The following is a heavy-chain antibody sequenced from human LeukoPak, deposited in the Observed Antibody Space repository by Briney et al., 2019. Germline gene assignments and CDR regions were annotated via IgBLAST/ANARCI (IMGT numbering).Heavy chain of an antibody. CDR2: TYSGGST. CDR1: GFTVSSNY. Sequence: GGSLRLSCAASGFTVSSNYMSWVRQAPGKGLEWVSVTYSGGSTYYADSVKGRFTISRDNSKNTLYLQMNSLRAEDTAVYYWARIANSNYGFYAFDIWGQGTMVTVSS. CDR3: ARIANSNYGFYAFDI. V-gene: IGHV3-66*02. J-gene: IGHJ3*02. D-gene: IGHD4-11*01.